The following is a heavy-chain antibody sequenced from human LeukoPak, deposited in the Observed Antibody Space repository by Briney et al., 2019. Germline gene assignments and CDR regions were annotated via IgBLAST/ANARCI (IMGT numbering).Heavy chain of an antibody. CDR3: AREELRYFDWLFPSPIDY. D-gene: IGHD3-9*01. Sequence: GGSLRLSCAASGFTFSSYVMHWVRQAPGKGLEWVANIKQDGSEKYYVDSVKGRFTISRDNAKNSLYLQMNSLRAEDTAVYYCAREELRYFDWLFPSPIDYWGQGTLVTVSS. J-gene: IGHJ4*02. CDR2: IKQDGSEK. CDR1: GFTFSSYV. V-gene: IGHV3-7*01.